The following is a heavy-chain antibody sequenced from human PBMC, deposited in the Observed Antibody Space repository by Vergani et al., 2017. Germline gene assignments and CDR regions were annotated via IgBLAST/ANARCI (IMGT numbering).Heavy chain of an antibody. V-gene: IGHV1-69*01. Sequence: QVQLVQSGAEVKKPGSSVKVSCKASGGTFSSYAISWVRQAPGQGLEWMGGIIPIFGTANYAQKFQGRVTVTADESTSTAYMELGSLGSEDTAVYYCARGYTRIAAAGTGVFDYWGQGTLVTVSS. CDR1: GGTFSSYA. CDR3: ARGYTRIAAAGTGVFDY. D-gene: IGHD6-13*01. J-gene: IGHJ4*02. CDR2: IIPIFGTA.